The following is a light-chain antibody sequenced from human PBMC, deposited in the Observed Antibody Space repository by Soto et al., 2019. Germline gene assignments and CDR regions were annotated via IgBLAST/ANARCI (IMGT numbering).Light chain of an antibody. Sequence: QSVLRQAPSVSGAPGQSVTISCTGSSSNIGAGYDVHWYQQRPGTAPKLLIFGNINRPSGVPDRFSGSKSGTSASLAITGLQAEDEGDYYCQSYDSTLSARYVFGTGTKVTVL. V-gene: IGLV1-40*01. CDR3: QSYDSTLSARYV. CDR1: SSNIGAGYD. J-gene: IGLJ1*01. CDR2: GNI.